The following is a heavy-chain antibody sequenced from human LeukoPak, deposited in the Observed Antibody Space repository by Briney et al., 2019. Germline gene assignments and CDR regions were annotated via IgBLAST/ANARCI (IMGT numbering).Heavy chain of an antibody. V-gene: IGHV3-53*01. Sequence: PGGSLRLSCAASGFTVSGNYMSWVRQAPGKGLEWVSVIYSGGSTYYADSVKGRFTISRDNSKNTLYLQMNSLRAEDTAVYYCARVLWGDWFDPWGQGTLVTVSS. J-gene: IGHJ5*02. CDR1: GFTVSGNY. D-gene: IGHD2-21*01. CDR2: IYSGGST. CDR3: ARVLWGDWFDP.